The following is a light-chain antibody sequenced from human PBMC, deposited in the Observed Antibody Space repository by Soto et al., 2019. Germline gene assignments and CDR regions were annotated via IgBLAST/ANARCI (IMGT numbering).Light chain of an antibody. CDR2: RAS. J-gene: IGKJ1*01. CDR1: QSISIW. V-gene: IGKV1-5*03. Sequence: DIQMTQSPSTLSASVGDTVTITCRASQSISIWLAWYQQKPGKAPNLLIYRASNFESGVPSRLSGSGYGTEFTLTISSLQPDGFATYYCQQCYSYTRTFVTGTKEKIK. CDR3: QQCYSYTRT.